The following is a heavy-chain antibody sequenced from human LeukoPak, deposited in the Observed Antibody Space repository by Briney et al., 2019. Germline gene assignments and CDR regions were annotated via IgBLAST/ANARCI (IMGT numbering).Heavy chain of an antibody. D-gene: IGHD6-13*01. Sequence: ASVKVSCKASGYTFTGYYMHWVRQAPGQGLEWMGWVNPNSGGTNYAQKFQGRVTMTRDTSISTAYMELSRLRSDDTAVYYCARDAKLGYSSSWYYYYYYMDVWGKGTTVTVSS. J-gene: IGHJ6*03. V-gene: IGHV1-2*02. CDR1: GYTFTGYY. CDR2: VNPNSGGT. CDR3: ARDAKLGYSSSWYYYYYYMDV.